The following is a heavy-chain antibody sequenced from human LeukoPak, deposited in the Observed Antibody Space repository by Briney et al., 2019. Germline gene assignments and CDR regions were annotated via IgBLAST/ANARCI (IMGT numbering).Heavy chain of an antibody. CDR1: GFTFSSYG. D-gene: IGHD3-22*01. J-gene: IGHJ2*01. CDR2: IKQDGSEK. CDR3: ARVCRRPNYYDSSTGSWYFDL. Sequence: GGFLRLSCAASGFTFSSYGMSWVRQAPGKGLEWVSNIKQDGSEKYYVDSVKGRFTISRDNAKNSLYLQMNSLRAEDTAVYYCARVCRRPNYYDSSTGSWYFDLWGRGTLVTVSS. V-gene: IGHV3-7*01.